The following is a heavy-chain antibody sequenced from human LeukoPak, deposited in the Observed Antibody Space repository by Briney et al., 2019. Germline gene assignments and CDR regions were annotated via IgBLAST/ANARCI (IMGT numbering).Heavy chain of an antibody. V-gene: IGHV3-66*01. CDR2: IYGGGST. J-gene: IGHJ4*02. CDR3: ARDSRVSSGWYGLSDY. CDR1: GFTVSSNY. D-gene: IGHD6-19*01. Sequence: PGESLRLSCAASGFTVSSNYMSWVRQAPGKGLEWVSVIYGGGSTYYADPVKGRFTISRDNSKNTLYLQMNSLRAEDTAVYYCARDSRVSSGWYGLSDYWGQGTLVTVSS.